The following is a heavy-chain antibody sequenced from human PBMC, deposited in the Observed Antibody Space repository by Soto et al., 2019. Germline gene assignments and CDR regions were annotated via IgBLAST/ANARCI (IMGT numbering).Heavy chain of an antibody. D-gene: IGHD6-19*01. CDR3: AKGRRLVAVAGTSWFDP. Sequence: EVQLLESGGGLVQPGGSLRLSCAASGFTFSSYAMSWVRQAPGKGLEWVSAISGSGGSTYYADSAKGRFTISRDNSKNTLYLQMNSLRAEDTAVYYCAKGRRLVAVAGTSWFDPWGQGTLVTVSS. CDR2: ISGSGGST. J-gene: IGHJ5*02. V-gene: IGHV3-23*01. CDR1: GFTFSSYA.